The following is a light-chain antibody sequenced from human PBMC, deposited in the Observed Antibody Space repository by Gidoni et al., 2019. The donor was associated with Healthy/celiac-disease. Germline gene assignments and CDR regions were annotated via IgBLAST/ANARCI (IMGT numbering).Light chain of an antibody. CDR2: EVS. CDR3: SSYAGSNNLV. V-gene: IGLV2-8*01. CDR1: SSDVGGYNY. J-gene: IGLJ2*01. Sequence: QSALTQPPSASGYPGQSVTISCTGTSSDVGGYNYVSWYQQHPGKAPKLMLYEVSKRPSGFPDRFSGSKSGNTASLTVSGLQAEDEADYYCSSYAGSNNLVFGGGTKLTVL.